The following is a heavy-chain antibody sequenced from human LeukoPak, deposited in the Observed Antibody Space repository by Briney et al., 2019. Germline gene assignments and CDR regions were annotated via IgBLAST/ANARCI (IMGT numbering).Heavy chain of an antibody. J-gene: IGHJ4*02. CDR3: AKDRPVLSY. Sequence: GGSLRLSCAASGFTFDDYAMHCVRQAPGKGLEWVSLISGDGGRTYYGDSVKGRFTISRDNSKNSLYLQMNSLRLEDTAVYYCAKDRPVLSYWGQGTLVTVSS. V-gene: IGHV3-43*02. CDR2: ISGDGGRT. D-gene: IGHD4/OR15-4a*01. CDR1: GFTFDDYA.